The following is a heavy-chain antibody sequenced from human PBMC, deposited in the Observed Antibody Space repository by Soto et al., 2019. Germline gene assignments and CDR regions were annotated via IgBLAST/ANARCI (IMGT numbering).Heavy chain of an antibody. V-gene: IGHV1-69*02. CDR1: GDTFSFNT. CDR3: AQDVMRGLYYFDS. CDR2: IIPTLGVA. D-gene: IGHD3-10*01. Sequence: QVQLVQSGAEVKKPGSSVKVSCKASGDTFSFNTISWVRQAPGQGLEWMGRIIPTLGVANYAQRFQGRATITADKSTSTAYMELSSLGSEDTAVYYCAQDVMRGLYYFDSWGQGTLVTVAA. J-gene: IGHJ4*02.